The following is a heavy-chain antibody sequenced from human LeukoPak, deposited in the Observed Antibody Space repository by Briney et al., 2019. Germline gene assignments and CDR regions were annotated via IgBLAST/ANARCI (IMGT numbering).Heavy chain of an antibody. CDR1: GFTFSSYS. D-gene: IGHD1-26*01. CDR3: ARDYPRVGATLALLYY. J-gene: IGHJ4*02. CDR2: ISSSSSYI. Sequence: GGSLRLSCAATGFTFSSYSMNWVRQAPGKGLEWASSISSSSSYIYYADSVKGRFTISRDNAKNSLYLQMNSLRAEDTAVYYCARDYPRVGATLALLYYWGQGTLVTVSS. V-gene: IGHV3-21*01.